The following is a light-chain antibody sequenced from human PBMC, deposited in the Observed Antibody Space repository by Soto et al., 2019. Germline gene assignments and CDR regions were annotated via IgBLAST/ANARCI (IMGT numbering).Light chain of an antibody. CDR3: CSYAGSTTFVV. CDR2: AVS. CDR1: SSDVGSYDL. J-gene: IGLJ2*01. V-gene: IGLV2-23*02. Sequence: QSALAQPASVSGSPGQSITISCTGTSSDVGSYDLVSWYQQEPGKAPKLMIYAVSKRPSGVSTRFSGSKSGNTASLTISGLQAEDEADYYCCSYAGSTTFVVFGGGTKLTV.